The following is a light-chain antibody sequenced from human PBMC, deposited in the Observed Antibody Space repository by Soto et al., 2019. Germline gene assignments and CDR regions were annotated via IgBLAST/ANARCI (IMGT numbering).Light chain of an antibody. Sequence: DIQMTQSPSTLSASVGDRVTITCRASQSISSWLAWYQQKPGTAPKLLIYKASTLQSGVPSRFSGSGSGTEFTLTISSLQPDGSATYYCQQYNDNWTCGQGTKVEIK. CDR3: QQYNDNWT. CDR1: QSISSW. CDR2: KAS. J-gene: IGKJ1*01. V-gene: IGKV1-5*03.